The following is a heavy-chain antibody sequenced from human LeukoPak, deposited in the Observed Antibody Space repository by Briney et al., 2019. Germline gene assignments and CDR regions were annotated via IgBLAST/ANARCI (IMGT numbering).Heavy chain of an antibody. CDR3: ARENSLEGLGAFDI. V-gene: IGHV3-11*04. Sequence: GGSLRLSCAASGFTFSDYYMSWIRQAPGKGLEWVSYISSSGSTIYYADSVKGRFTISRDNSKNTLYLQMNSLRAEDTAVYYCARENSLEGLGAFDIWGQGTMVTVSS. CDR1: GFTFSDYY. J-gene: IGHJ3*02. CDR2: ISSSGSTI. D-gene: IGHD3/OR15-3a*01.